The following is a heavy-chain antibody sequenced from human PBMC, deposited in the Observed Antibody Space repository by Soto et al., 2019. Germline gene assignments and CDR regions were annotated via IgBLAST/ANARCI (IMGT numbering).Heavy chain of an antibody. Sequence: SETLSLTCTVSGGSISSYYWSWIRQPPGKGLEWIGYIYYSGSTNYNPSLKSRVTISVDTSKNQFSLKLSSVTAADTAVYYCAREAIAAADWYYYYYGMDVWGQGTKVTVSS. D-gene: IGHD6-13*01. V-gene: IGHV4-59*01. CDR2: IYYSGST. J-gene: IGHJ6*02. CDR3: AREAIAAADWYYYYYGMDV. CDR1: GGSISSYY.